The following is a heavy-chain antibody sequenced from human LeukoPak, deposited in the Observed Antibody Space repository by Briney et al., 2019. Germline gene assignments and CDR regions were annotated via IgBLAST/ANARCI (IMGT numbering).Heavy chain of an antibody. CDR2: IKTKTDGGTT. V-gene: IGHV3-15*01. CDR3: STGIGTNDW. CDR1: RFTFSNAW. J-gene: IGHJ4*02. D-gene: IGHD2-8*01. Sequence: GGSLRLSCAASRFTFSNAWMTWVRQAPGKGLEWVGRIKTKTDGGTTDYAAPVRGRFTITRDDSKSTLHLQMDSLKTEDTALYYCSTGIGTNDWWGQGTLVTVSS.